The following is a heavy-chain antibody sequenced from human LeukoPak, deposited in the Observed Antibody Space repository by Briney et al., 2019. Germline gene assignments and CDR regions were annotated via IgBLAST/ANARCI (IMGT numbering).Heavy chain of an antibody. CDR2: IFYSGST. J-gene: IGHJ6*03. CDR3: ARVAHDSSRYYYYYYMDV. Sequence: SETLSLTCTVSGGSISTSNYYWGWIRQPPGKGLEWIGNIFYSGSTYYSPSLKSRVTISVDTSKNQFSLKLSSVTAADTAVYYCARVAHDSSRYYYYYYMDVWGKGTTVTVSS. CDR1: GGSISTSNYY. V-gene: IGHV4-39*07. D-gene: IGHD3-22*01.